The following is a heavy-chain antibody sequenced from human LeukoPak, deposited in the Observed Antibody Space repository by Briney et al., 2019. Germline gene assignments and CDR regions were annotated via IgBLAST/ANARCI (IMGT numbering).Heavy chain of an antibody. J-gene: IGHJ4*02. CDR1: GFTFSTYA. CDR2: ISGSGGST. CDR3: ARDGEQYYYDSRIDY. Sequence: GGSLRLSCAASGFTFSTYAFGWVRQAPGKGLEWVSTISGSGGSTYYADSVKGRFTISRDNSKNTLYLQMNSLRAEDTAVYYCARDGEQYYYDSRIDYWGQGTLVTVSS. V-gene: IGHV3-23*01. D-gene: IGHD3-22*01.